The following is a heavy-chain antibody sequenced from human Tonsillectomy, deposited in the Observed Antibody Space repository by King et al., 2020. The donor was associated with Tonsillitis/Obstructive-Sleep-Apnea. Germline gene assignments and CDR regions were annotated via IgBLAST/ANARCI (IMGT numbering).Heavy chain of an antibody. CDR1: GFTFGDYA. CDR2: IRSKAYGGTT. J-gene: IGHJ5*02. D-gene: IGHD3-3*01. V-gene: IGHV3-49*04. Sequence: VQLVESGGGLVQPGRSLRLSCTASGFTFGDYAMSWVRQAPGKGLAWVGFIRSKAYGGTTEYAASVKGRFTISRNESKSIAYLQMNRMKTEDTAVYYCTRGGRGFVEWFAGYRGWFAPWGQGTLVTVSS. CDR3: TRGGRGFVEWFAGYRGWFAP.